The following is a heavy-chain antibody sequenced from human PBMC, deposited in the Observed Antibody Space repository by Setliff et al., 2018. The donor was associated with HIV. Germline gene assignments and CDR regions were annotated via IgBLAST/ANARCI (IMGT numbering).Heavy chain of an antibody. CDR1: YA. Sequence: YAMSWFRQAPGKGLEWVSGISGSGSSTYYADSVKGRFTISRDNSKNTLYVQMKSLRAEDTAVYYCARGASLVPRRPHFCYFDYWGQGALVTVSS. V-gene: IGHV3-23*01. D-gene: IGHD3-16*02. J-gene: IGHJ4*02. CDR2: ISGSGSST. CDR3: ARGASLVPRRPHFCYFDY.